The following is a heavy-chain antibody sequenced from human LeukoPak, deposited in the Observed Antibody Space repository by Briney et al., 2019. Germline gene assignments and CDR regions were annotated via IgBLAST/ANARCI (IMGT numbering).Heavy chain of an antibody. CDR2: IIPIFCTA. CDR1: GGTFISYA. Sequence: SXKVSCKASGGTFISYAISWVRQASGQGLEWMGLIIPIFCTANYAQKFHGRVTITTDESTSTAYMELSSLTSEDTAVYYCARARDGYNWGEDYWGQGTLVTVSS. D-gene: IGHD5-24*01. V-gene: IGHV1-69*05. CDR3: ARARDGYNWGEDY. J-gene: IGHJ4*02.